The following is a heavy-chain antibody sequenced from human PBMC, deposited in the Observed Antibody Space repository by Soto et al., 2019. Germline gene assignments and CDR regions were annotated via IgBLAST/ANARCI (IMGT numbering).Heavy chain of an antibody. J-gene: IGHJ3*01. CDR2: ISNDGSDK. V-gene: IGHV3-30*18. CDR3: AKDQGIAASHGID. CDR1: GFTFNNYG. D-gene: IGHD6-13*01. Sequence: QVQLVESGGGVVQPGRSLRLSCEASGFTFNNYGMHWVRQAPGKGLEWVAVISNDGSDKYYADSVKGRLTISRDNSKNTVYLQMNSLRAEDTAVYYCAKDQGIAASHGIDWGQGTMVTVSS.